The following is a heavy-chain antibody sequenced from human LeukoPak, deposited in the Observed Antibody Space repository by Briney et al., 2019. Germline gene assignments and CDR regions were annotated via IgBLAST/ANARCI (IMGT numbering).Heavy chain of an antibody. D-gene: IGHD6-13*01. V-gene: IGHV4-59*01. CDR3: ARSPRGSSWQYYYGMDV. Sequence: PSETLSLTCTVSGGSISSYYWSWIRQPPGKGLEWIGYIYYSGSTNYNPSLKSRVTISVDTSKNQFSLKLSSVTAADTAVYYCARSPRGSSWQYYYGMDVWGQGTTVTVSS. CDR2: IYYSGST. CDR1: GGSISSYY. J-gene: IGHJ6*02.